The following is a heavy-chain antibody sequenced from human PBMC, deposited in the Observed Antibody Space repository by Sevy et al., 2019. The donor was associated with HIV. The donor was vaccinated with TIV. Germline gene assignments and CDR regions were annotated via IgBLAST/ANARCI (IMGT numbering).Heavy chain of an antibody. D-gene: IGHD5-18*01. V-gene: IGHV4-30-2*01. CDR3: ASSTYRYYYYSMDV. J-gene: IGHJ6*02. Sequence: SETLSLTCAVSGGSIISGGYSWSWIRQPPGKGLEWIGYIYHSGSTYYNPSLKSRVTISVDRSKNQFSLKLSSVTAADTAVYYCASSTYRYYYYSMDVWGQGTTVTVSS. CDR1: GGSIISGGYS. CDR2: IYHSGST.